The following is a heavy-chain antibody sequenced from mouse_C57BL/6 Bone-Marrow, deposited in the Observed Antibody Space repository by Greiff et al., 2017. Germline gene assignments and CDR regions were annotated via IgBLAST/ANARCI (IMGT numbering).Heavy chain of an antibody. Sequence: QVQLQQPGAELVRPGSSVKLSCKASGYTFTSYWMDWVKQRPGQGLEWIGNIYPSDSETHYNQKFKDKATLTVDKSSSTAYMQLSSLTSEDSAVXYCASEGYGNLWYFDVWGTGTTVTVSS. CDR3: ASEGYGNLWYFDV. CDR2: IYPSDSET. V-gene: IGHV1-61*01. J-gene: IGHJ1*03. CDR1: GYTFTSYW. D-gene: IGHD2-10*02.